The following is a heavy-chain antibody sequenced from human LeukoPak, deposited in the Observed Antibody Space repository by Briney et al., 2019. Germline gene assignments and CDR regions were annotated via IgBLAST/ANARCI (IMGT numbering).Heavy chain of an antibody. CDR3: AKGVAAAASAEYFQH. CDR1: GFTFSSYA. CDR2: ISGSGGST. D-gene: IGHD6-13*01. V-gene: IGHV3-23*01. J-gene: IGHJ1*01. Sequence: SGGSLRLSCAASGFTFSSYAMSWVRQAPGKGLEWVSAISGSGGSTYYADSVKGRFTISRDNSKNTLYLQMNSLRAEDTAGYYCAKGVAAAASAEYFQHWGQGTLVTVSS.